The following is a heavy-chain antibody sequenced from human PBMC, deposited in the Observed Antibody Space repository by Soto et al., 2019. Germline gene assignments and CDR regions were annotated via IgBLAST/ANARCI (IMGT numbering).Heavy chain of an antibody. CDR3: ARGGMEHFEH. V-gene: IGHV3-74*01. D-gene: IGHD1-1*01. CDR1: VFTFLNYL. CDR2: ISDYGRI. Sequence: VVSLILSCSSSVFTFLNYLIHLVLQAPGKGLVWVSLISDYGRINYADSVKDRFIISRDDARSEMYLQLNDLRVEDTATYYCARGGMEHFEHWGKGARVNV. J-gene: IGHJ4*02.